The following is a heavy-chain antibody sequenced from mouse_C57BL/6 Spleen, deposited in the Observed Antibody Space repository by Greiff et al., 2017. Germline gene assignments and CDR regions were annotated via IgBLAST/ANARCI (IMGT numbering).Heavy chain of an antibody. CDR3: ARWGGSSSWFAY. D-gene: IGHD1-1*01. CDR2: IYPRSGNS. V-gene: IGHV1-81*01. Sequence: VQLQQSGAELARPGASVKLSCKASGYTFTSYGISWVKQRTGQGLEWIGEIYPRSGNSYYNEKFKGKATLTADKSSSTAYMELRSLTSEDSAVYFCARWGGSSSWFAYWGQGTLVTVSA. J-gene: IGHJ3*01. CDR1: GYTFTSYG.